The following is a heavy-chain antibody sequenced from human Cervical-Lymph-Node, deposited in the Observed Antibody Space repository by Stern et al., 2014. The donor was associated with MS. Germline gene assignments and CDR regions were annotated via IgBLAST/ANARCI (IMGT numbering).Heavy chain of an antibody. J-gene: IGHJ4*02. V-gene: IGHV1-18*01. D-gene: IGHD3-16*01. CDR1: GYTFSSFA. Sequence: VQLVESGAEVKKPGASVNVSCKASGYTFSSFAITWVRQAPGQGLEWMGTITVYNGNTNYAQRVQDRVTMNTDTPTNTAYMKGRTRRSADPAVYYGGRGLGDTRHWGQGTLVTVSS. CDR2: ITVYNGNT. CDR3: GRGLGDTRH.